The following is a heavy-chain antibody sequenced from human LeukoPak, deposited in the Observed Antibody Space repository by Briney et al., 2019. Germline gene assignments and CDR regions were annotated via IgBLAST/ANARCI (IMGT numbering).Heavy chain of an antibody. CDR1: GLPFSSYA. D-gene: IGHD1-14*01. CDR2: ISNSDDST. J-gene: IGHJ4*02. Sequence: PGGSLRLSCAASGLPFSSYAMSWVRQAPGKGLEWVSTISNSDDSTYYADSVKGRFTISRDNSENTLFLRMNSLRAEDTAVYYCAKATGYLLWAQGTLVIVSS. V-gene: IGHV3-23*01. CDR3: AKATGYLL.